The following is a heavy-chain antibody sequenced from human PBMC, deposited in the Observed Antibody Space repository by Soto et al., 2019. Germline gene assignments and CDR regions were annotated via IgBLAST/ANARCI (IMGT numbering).Heavy chain of an antibody. V-gene: IGHV4-30-4*02. D-gene: IGHD4-17*01. J-gene: IGHJ4*02. CDR2: ISYSGTT. Sequence: SDTLSLTCTVTSGSISSGNNYRSWIRNPPGKGLEWIGFISYSGTTHYSASLRSRVSISVDSSKNQFSLDLSSVTAADTAVYYCATMGTPVTGLYYFDYWGQGTLVTVS. CDR1: SGSISSGNNY. CDR3: ATMGTPVTGLYYFDY.